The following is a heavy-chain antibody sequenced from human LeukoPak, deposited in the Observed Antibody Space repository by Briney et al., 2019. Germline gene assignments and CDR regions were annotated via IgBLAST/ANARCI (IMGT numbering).Heavy chain of an antibody. D-gene: IGHD3-22*01. CDR2: FSGDGGST. CDR3: AKDIGFYYDSSGYFDY. CDR1: GFTFDDYA. Sequence: GGSLRLSCAASGFTFDDYAMHWVRHAPGKVLEWVSLFSGDGGSTYYADSVKGRFTISRDNSKNSLYLQMNRLRTEDTALYYCAKDIGFYYDSSGYFDYWGQGTLVTVSS. J-gene: IGHJ4*02. V-gene: IGHV3-43*02.